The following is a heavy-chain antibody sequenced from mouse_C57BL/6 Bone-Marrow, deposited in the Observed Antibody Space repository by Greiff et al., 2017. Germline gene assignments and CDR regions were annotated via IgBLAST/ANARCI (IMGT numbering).Heavy chain of an antibody. Sequence: QVQLKQSGAELVKPGASVKISCKASGYAFSSYWMNWVKQRPGKGLAWIGQIYPGDGDTNYNGKFKGKATLTAYKSSSTAYMQLSSLTSEDSAVYFCAITAQATTWFAYWGQGTLVTVSA. J-gene: IGHJ3*01. CDR2: IYPGDGDT. CDR1: GYAFSSYW. CDR3: AITAQATTWFAY. D-gene: IGHD3-2*02. V-gene: IGHV1-80*01.